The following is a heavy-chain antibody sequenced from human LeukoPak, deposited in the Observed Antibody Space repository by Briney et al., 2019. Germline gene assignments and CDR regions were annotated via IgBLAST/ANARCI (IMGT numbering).Heavy chain of an antibody. Sequence: PSETLSLTCTVSGASMTSYYWSWIRQPAGKGLEWIGRIYSSGNTNYNPSLKSRVTMSVDTSKNQFSLKLSSVTAADTAVYYCARGNTYYDFWSGYYTFDYWAREPWSPSPQ. CDR2: IYSSGNT. D-gene: IGHD3-3*01. CDR3: ARGNTYYDFWSGYYTFDY. CDR1: GASMTSYY. J-gene: IGHJ4*02. V-gene: IGHV4-4*07.